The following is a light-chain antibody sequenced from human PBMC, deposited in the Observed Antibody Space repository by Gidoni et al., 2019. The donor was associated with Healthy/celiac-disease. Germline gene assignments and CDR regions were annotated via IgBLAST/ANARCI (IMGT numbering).Light chain of an antibody. V-gene: IGLV2-14*01. CDR3: SSYTSSSTPWV. J-gene: IGLJ1*01. CDR1: SSDVGGYNY. Sequence: QSALTQPASVSGSPGQSITISCTGTSSDVGGYNYVSLYQQHPGKAPKLMIYEVSNRHSGVSHRFSGSKSGNTASLTISGLQAADDADYYCSSYTSSSTPWVFGTGTKVTVL. CDR2: EVS.